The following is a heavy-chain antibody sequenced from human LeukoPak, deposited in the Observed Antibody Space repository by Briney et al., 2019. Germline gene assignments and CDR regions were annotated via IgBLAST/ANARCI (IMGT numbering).Heavy chain of an antibody. CDR2: ISGHGGST. Sequence: GGSLRLSCAASGFTFSSYAISWVRQAPGKGLEWVSAISGHGGSTYYADSVKGRFTISRDNSKNTLYLQMSSLRAEDTAIYYCAKDRLIIPAAGDYFDYWGQGTLVTVSS. CDR1: GFTFSSYA. J-gene: IGHJ4*02. V-gene: IGHV3-23*01. D-gene: IGHD2-2*01. CDR3: AKDRLIIPAAGDYFDY.